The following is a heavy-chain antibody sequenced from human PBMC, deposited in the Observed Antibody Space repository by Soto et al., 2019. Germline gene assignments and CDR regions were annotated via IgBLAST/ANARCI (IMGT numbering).Heavy chain of an antibody. CDR2: IYHSGST. D-gene: IGHD4-17*01. J-gene: IGHJ6*03. CDR3: ARSGDYVGYYYYYMDV. Sequence: SETLSLTCTVSGDSINRYYWSWIRQPPGKGLEWIGYIYHSGSTKYNPSLKSRVTISVDTSRKQFSLKLSSVTAADTAVYYCARSGDYVGYYYYYMDVWGKGTTVTVSS. V-gene: IGHV4-59*01. CDR1: GDSINRYY.